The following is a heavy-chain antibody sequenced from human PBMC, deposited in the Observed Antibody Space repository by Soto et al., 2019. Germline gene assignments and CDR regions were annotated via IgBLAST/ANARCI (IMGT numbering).Heavy chain of an antibody. D-gene: IGHD2-8*01. CDR3: ARRGVYLH. CDR2: IYYSGST. V-gene: IGHV4-39*01. Sequence: QLQLQESGPGLVKPSETLSLTCTVSGGSISSSSYYWGWIRQPPGKGLEWIGSIYYSGSTYYNPSXXRXVIXSVDTSKTQFSLKLSSVTAADTAVYYCARRGVYLHWGQGTLVTVSS. J-gene: IGHJ1*01. CDR1: GGSISSSSYY.